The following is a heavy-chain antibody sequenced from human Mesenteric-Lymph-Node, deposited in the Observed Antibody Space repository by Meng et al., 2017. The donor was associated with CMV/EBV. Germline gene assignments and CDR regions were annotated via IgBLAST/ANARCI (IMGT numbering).Heavy chain of an antibody. V-gene: IGHV3-48*03. CDR2: ISSSGSSI. J-gene: IGHJ3*02. CDR1: GFTFSGVE. Sequence: GGSLRLSCEASGFTFSGVEMNWVRQAPGKGLEWISYISSSGSSIYYADSVKGRFTISRDNAKNSLYLQMNSRRAEDTALYYCAREGGGWIAFDIWGQGTMVTVSS. CDR3: AREGGGWIAFDI. D-gene: IGHD5-12*01.